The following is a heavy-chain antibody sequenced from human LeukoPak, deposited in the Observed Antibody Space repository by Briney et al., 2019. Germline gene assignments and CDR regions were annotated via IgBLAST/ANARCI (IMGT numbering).Heavy chain of an antibody. J-gene: IGHJ6*03. CDR3: AKGSSSGYYYYYYYMDV. CDR2: ISNSGGST. CDR1: GFTFRSYA. D-gene: IGHD6-25*01. Sequence: GGSPRLSCAASGFTFRSYAMNWVRQAPGKGLEWVSLISNSGGSTYYADSVKGRFTISRDNSNNTLYLQMNSLRAEDTAVYYCAKGSSSGYYYYYYYMDVWGKGTTVTISS. V-gene: IGHV3-23*01.